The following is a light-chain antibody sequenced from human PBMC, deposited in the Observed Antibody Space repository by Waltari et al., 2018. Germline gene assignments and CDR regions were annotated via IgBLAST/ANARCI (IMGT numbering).Light chain of an antibody. CDR3: MQSRQRT. V-gene: IGKV2D-29*01. CDR2: DVS. J-gene: IGKJ5*01. Sequence: DIVMTQTPRSLSVTPGQPASISCPSSQSLQHSDGKTYLYGYLRKPGPPPQLLSYDVSTPVSGVPDRCSGSGSGTDFTLNISRVEDEDVGVYYCMQSRQRTFGQGTRLEIK. CDR1: QSLQHSDGKTY.